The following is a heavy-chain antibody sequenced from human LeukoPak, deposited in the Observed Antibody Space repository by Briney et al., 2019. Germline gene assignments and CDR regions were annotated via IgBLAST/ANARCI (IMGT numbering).Heavy chain of an antibody. D-gene: IGHD3-3*01. CDR1: GFTSISYW. CDR3: ARGEGITIFGVARLYGMDV. CDR2: INSDGSST. V-gene: IGHV3-74*01. J-gene: IGHJ6*02. Sequence: GGSLGLSFAAPGFTSISYWMHWFRQPPGKGLVGFSRINSDGSSTSYADSVKGRFTISRDNAKNTLYLQMNSLRAEDTAVYYCARGEGITIFGVARLYGMDVWGRGTTVTVPS.